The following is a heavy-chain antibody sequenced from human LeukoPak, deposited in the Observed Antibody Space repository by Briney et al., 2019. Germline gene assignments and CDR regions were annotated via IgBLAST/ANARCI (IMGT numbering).Heavy chain of an antibody. D-gene: IGHD5-24*01. CDR2: IYYSGST. J-gene: IGHJ5*02. Sequence: PSETLSLACTVSGGSISSSTYFWGWIRQPPGKGLEWIGTIYYSGSTYYNPSLKSRVTISVDSSKNQFSLRLSSVTAADTAVYYCARESLTWLQSRTSWFDPWGQGTLVTVSS. CDR3: ARESLTWLQSRTSWFDP. CDR1: GGSISSSTYF. V-gene: IGHV4-39*07.